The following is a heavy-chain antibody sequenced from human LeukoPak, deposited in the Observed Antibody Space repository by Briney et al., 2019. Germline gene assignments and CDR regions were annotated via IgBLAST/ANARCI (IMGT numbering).Heavy chain of an antibody. V-gene: IGHV3-23*01. Sequence: GGSLRLSCEASGFTFSSSAMSWVRQAPGKGLEWVSAITGSGGTTFYADSVKGRFPISRDNSKNTLYLQMNNLRAEDTTGYYCASTEGTSTYSAWGSYRLDYWGQGTLVTGSS. CDR1: GFTFSSSA. D-gene: IGHD3-16*02. CDR3: ASTEGTSTYSAWGSYRLDY. J-gene: IGHJ4*02. CDR2: ITGSGGTT.